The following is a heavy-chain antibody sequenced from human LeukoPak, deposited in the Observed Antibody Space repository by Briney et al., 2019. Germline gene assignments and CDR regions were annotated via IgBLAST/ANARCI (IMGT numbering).Heavy chain of an antibody. CDR2: INPNSGGT. V-gene: IGHV1-2*02. Sequence: ASVTVSCKASGYTFTAYYMHWVRQAPGQGLEWMGWINPNSGGTNYAQKFQGRVTMTEDTSTDTAYMELSSLRSEDTAVYYCATQIRPSMVRGGWFDPWGQGTLVTVSS. CDR3: ATQIRPSMVRGGWFDP. D-gene: IGHD3-10*01. CDR1: GYTFTAYY. J-gene: IGHJ5*02.